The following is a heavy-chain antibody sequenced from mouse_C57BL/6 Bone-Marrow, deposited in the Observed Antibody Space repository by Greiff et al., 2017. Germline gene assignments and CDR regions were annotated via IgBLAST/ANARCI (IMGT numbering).Heavy chain of an antibody. J-gene: IGHJ4*01. CDR3: ARTFITNFPYYYAMDY. CDR1: GYTFTSYG. D-gene: IGHD1-1*01. CDR2: IYPRSGNT. Sequence: VKLQQSGAELARPGASVKLSCKASGYTFTSYGISWVKQRTGQGLEWIGEIYPRSGNTYYNEKFKGKATLTADKSSSTAYMELRSLTSEDSAVYFCARTFITNFPYYYAMDYWGQGTSVTVSS. V-gene: IGHV1-81*01.